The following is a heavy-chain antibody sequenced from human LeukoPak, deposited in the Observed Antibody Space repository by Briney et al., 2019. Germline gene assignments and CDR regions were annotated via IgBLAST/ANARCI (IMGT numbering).Heavy chain of an antibody. D-gene: IGHD3-22*01. J-gene: IGHJ4*02. CDR2: VGGGGGST. CDR1: GFTFSSYA. Sequence: PGGSLRLSCAASGFTFSSYAMSWVRQAPGKGLEWVSSVGGGGGSTYYADSVKGRFTISRDNSKSTLFLQMNSLRAEDTAVYYCAKSSYYDSSGYYREYYFDYWGQGTLVTVSS. CDR3: AKSSYYDSSGYYREYYFDY. V-gene: IGHV3-23*01.